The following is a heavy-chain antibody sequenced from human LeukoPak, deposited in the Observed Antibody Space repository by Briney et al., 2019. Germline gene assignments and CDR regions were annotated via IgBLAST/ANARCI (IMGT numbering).Heavy chain of an antibody. CDR3: ARSLRYGSGSYYYY. CDR2: IYYSGST. CDR1: GGSISSYY. D-gene: IGHD3-10*01. Sequence: SETLSLTCTVSGGSISSYYWSWIRQPPGKGLEWIGYIYYSGSTNYNPSLKSRVTISVDTSKNQFSLKLSSVTAADTAVYYCARSLRYGSGSYYYYWGQGTLVTVSS. V-gene: IGHV4-59*01. J-gene: IGHJ4*02.